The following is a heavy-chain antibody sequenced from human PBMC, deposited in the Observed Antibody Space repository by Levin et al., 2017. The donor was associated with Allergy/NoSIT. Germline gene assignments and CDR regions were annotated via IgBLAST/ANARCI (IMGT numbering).Heavy chain of an antibody. J-gene: IGHJ4*02. CDR1: GDSVSSNSAA. V-gene: IGHV6-1*01. Sequence: SETLSLTCAISGDSVSSNSAAWNWIRQSPSRGLEWLGRTYYRSKWYNDYAVSVKSRITINPDTSKNQFSLQLNSVTPEDTAVYYCARDLLDWGPLSFDYWGQGTLVTVSS. CDR3: ARDLLDWGPLSFDY. D-gene: IGHD7-27*01. CDR2: TYYRSKWYN.